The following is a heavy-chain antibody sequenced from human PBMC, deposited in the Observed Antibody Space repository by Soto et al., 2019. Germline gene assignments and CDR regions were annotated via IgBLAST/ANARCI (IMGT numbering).Heavy chain of an antibody. J-gene: IGHJ6*02. Sequence: ASVKVSCKASGYTFTGYHMHWVRQAPGQGLEWMGWINPDSGGTNYAQKFQDWVTVTRDTSISTVYLGLNRLRSDDTAVYYCARDRGSGYYYFGMDVCGQGTTVTVSS. CDR1: GYTFTGYH. CDR2: INPDSGGT. V-gene: IGHV1-2*04. CDR3: ARDRGSGYYYFGMDV. D-gene: IGHD1-26*01.